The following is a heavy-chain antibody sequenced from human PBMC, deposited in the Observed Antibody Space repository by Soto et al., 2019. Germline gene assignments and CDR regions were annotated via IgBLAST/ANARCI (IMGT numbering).Heavy chain of an antibody. Sequence: SETLSLTCSVSGDSINSDKYYWGWIRQPPGKGLEWIGSIYFRGNTYYNTSLQTRVTISLDKSKSQFSLKLNSVTTADSAVYFCARLEGLATISYYFDFWGQGALVTVSS. D-gene: IGHD3-9*01. CDR3: ARLEGLATISYYFDF. V-gene: IGHV4-39*01. J-gene: IGHJ4*02. CDR2: IYFRGNT. CDR1: GDSINSDKYY.